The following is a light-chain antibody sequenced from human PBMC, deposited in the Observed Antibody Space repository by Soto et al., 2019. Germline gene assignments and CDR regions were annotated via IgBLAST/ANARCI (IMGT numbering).Light chain of an antibody. CDR2: AAS. CDR3: QHLNTYPIT. V-gene: IGKV1-9*01. CDR1: KDISAH. Sequence: DIDMTQSPSSLSASVDVIVTISCRASKDISAHLAWFAQKPGRAPQLLIYAASPLHSGVPSRFSGSGSGTDFTLTISSLQPEDFATYYCQHLNTYPITFGPGTRLEI. J-gene: IGKJ5*01.